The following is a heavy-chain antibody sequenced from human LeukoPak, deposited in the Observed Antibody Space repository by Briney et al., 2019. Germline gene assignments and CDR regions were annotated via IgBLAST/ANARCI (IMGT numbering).Heavy chain of an antibody. Sequence: GGSLRLSCAASGFTVSSNYMSWVRQAPGKGLEWVSVIYTGGSTYYADSVKGRFTISRDNSKNTLYLQMDSLRAEDTAVYYCAKGIGSTSAYYYYYYMDVWGKGTTVTVSS. V-gene: IGHV3-66*01. D-gene: IGHD2-2*01. J-gene: IGHJ6*03. CDR2: IYTGGST. CDR1: GFTVSSNY. CDR3: AKGIGSTSAYYYYYYMDV.